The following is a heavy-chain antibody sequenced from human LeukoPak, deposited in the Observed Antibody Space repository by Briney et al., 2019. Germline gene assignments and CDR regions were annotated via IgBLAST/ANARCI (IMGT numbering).Heavy chain of an antibody. D-gene: IGHD4-11*01. Sequence: SETLSLTCAVYGGSFSGYYWSWIRQPPGKGLEWIGYIYYSGSTNYNPSLKSRVTISVDTSKNQFSLKLSSVTAADTAVYYCARTLYSNYPWVDYWAREPWSPSPQ. CDR3: ARTLYSNYPWVDY. CDR1: GGSFSGYY. J-gene: IGHJ4*02. CDR2: IYYSGST. V-gene: IGHV4-59*01.